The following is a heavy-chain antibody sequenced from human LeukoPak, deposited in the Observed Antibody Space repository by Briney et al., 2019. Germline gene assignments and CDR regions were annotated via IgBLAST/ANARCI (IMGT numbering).Heavy chain of an antibody. Sequence: PSETLSLTCAVYGGSFSGYYWSWIRQPPGKGLERIGQINHSGSTNYNPSLKSRVTISVDTSKNQFSLKLSSVTAADTAVYYCARSTALDCSSTSCYTADYWGQGTLVTVSS. CDR3: ARSTALDCSSTSCYTADY. J-gene: IGHJ4*02. D-gene: IGHD2-2*02. V-gene: IGHV4-34*01. CDR2: INHSGST. CDR1: GGSFSGYY.